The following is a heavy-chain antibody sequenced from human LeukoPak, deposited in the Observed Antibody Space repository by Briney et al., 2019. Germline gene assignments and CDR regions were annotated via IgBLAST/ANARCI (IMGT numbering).Heavy chain of an antibody. Sequence: SETLSLTCSVSDDSITMYYWTWIRQPPGKGLEWIGYVDHTGSTNFNTSLNGRVSISRDTTKNLFSLRLRSVTAADTAVYFCARGRVSSSTWYSTYYYYFYMDVWGKGTTVTVSS. D-gene: IGHD1-1*01. CDR1: DDSITMYY. CDR3: ARGRVSSSTWYSTYYYYFYMDV. V-gene: IGHV4-59*01. CDR2: VDHTGST. J-gene: IGHJ6*03.